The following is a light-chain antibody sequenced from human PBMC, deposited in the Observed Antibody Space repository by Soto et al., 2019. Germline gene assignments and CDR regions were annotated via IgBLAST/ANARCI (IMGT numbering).Light chain of an antibody. Sequence: QSVLTQPASVSGSPGQSITISCTGTNSDIGGYYFVSWYQQLPGKAPKLMIFEVSNRPSGVSDRFSGSKSDNTASLTITGLQPADEADYHCISYTSTSTYVFGTGTKVTVL. CDR3: ISYTSTSTYV. CDR1: NSDIGGYYF. J-gene: IGLJ1*01. CDR2: EVS. V-gene: IGLV2-14*01.